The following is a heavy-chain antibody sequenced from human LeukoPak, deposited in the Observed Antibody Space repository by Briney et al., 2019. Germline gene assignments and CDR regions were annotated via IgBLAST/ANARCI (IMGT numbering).Heavy chain of an antibody. Sequence: ASVKVSCKASRYTFTSYAMNWVRQAPGQRLEWMGWINTNTGNPTYAQGFTGRFVFSLDTSVSTAYLQISSLKAEDTAVYYCARRGAAALYYYMDVWGKGTTVTVSS. D-gene: IGHD6-13*01. CDR1: RYTFTSYA. CDR3: ARRGAAALYYYMDV. CDR2: INTNTGNP. V-gene: IGHV7-4-1*02. J-gene: IGHJ6*03.